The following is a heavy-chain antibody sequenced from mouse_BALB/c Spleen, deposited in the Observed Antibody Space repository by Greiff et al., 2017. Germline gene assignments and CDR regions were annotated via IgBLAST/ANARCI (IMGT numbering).Heavy chain of an antibody. J-gene: IGHJ1*01. CDR2: ISNGGGST. CDR3: ARRWLLDWYFDV. CDR1: GFTFSSYT. Sequence: EVKLVESGGGLVQPGGSLKLSCAASGFTFSSYTMSWVRQTPEKRLEWVAYISNGGGSTYYPDTVKGRFTISRDNAKNTLYLQMSSLKSEDTAMYYCARRWLLDWYFDVWGAGTTVTVSS. D-gene: IGHD2-3*01. V-gene: IGHV5-12-2*01.